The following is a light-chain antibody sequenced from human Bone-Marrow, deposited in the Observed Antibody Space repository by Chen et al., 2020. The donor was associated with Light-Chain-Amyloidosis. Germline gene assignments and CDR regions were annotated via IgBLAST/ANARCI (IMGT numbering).Light chain of an antibody. CDR3: QVWDRSSDRAV. CDR2: DDS. V-gene: IGLV3-21*02. CDR1: NIGSTS. Sequence: SYVLTQPSSVSVAPGQTATIAWGGNNIGSTSVHWYQQTPGQAPLLVVYDDSGRPSGIPERLSGSNSGKTATLTISRVEAGDEADYYCQVWDRSSDRAVFGGGTKLTVL. J-gene: IGLJ3*02.